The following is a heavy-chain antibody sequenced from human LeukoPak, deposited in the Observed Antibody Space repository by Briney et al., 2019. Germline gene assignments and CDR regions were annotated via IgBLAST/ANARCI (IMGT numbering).Heavy chain of an antibody. D-gene: IGHD6-19*01. Sequence: SETLSLTCTVSGASITYYYWSWIRQPPGRRLEWIGYIYYSGSTNYNPSLKSRLTISVDTSKNQFSLKLSSVTAADTAVYYCARHYHSNRSGWYYFDYWRQGTLVTVSS. CDR3: ARHYHSNRSGWYYFDY. CDR1: GASITYYY. J-gene: IGHJ4*02. V-gene: IGHV4-59*08. CDR2: IYYSGST.